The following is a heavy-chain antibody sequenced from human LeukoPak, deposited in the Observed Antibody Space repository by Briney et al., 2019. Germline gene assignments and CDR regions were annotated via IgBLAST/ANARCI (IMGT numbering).Heavy chain of an antibody. CDR2: ISYDGSNK. Sequence: PGGSLRLSCAASGFTFSSYGMHWVRQAPGKGLEWVAVISYDGSNKYYADSVKGRFTISRDNSKNTLYLQMNSLRAEDTAVYYCARSIAVADTFDYWGQGTLVTVSS. CDR3: ARSIAVADTFDY. J-gene: IGHJ4*02. CDR1: GFTFSSYG. V-gene: IGHV3-30*03. D-gene: IGHD6-19*01.